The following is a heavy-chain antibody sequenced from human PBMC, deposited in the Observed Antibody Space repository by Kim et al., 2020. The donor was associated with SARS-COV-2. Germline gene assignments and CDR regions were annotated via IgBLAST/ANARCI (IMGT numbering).Heavy chain of an antibody. V-gene: IGHV3-11*05. D-gene: IGHD3-10*01. Sequence: SVKGRFTIPRDNAKNSLYLQMNSLRAEDTAVYYCARDYYGSGSYSNWFDPWGQGTLVTVSS. J-gene: IGHJ5*02. CDR3: ARDYYGSGSYSNWFDP.